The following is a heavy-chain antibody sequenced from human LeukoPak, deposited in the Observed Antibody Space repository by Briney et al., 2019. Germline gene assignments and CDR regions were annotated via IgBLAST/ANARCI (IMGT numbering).Heavy chain of an antibody. V-gene: IGHV4-4*02. Sequence: SGTLSLTCAVSGGSISSSNWWSWVRQHPGKGLEWIGHIYYSGSTYYNPSLKSRGIISVETSKNQFSLKLSSVTAADTAVYYCARSYGTFSFDYWGQGTLVTVSS. J-gene: IGHJ4*02. CDR1: GGSISSSNW. CDR2: IYYSGST. D-gene: IGHD2/OR15-2a*01. CDR3: ARSYGTFSFDY.